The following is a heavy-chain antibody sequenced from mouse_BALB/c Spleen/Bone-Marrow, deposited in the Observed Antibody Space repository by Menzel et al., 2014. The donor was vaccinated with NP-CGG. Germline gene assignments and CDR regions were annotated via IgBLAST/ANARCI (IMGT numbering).Heavy chain of an antibody. V-gene: IGHV1-9*01. CDR3: ARDSSDYLAWFAY. J-gene: IGHJ3*01. CDR1: GYTFSSYW. CDR2: ILPGSDST. Sequence: QVQLQQPGAELMKPGASVKISCKATGYTFSSYWIEWVKQRPGHGLEWIGEILPGSDSTNYNENFKGKATFTADTSSNTAYMQLNSLTSEDPAVYFCARDSSDYLAWFAYWGQGTLVTVSA. D-gene: IGHD3-2*01.